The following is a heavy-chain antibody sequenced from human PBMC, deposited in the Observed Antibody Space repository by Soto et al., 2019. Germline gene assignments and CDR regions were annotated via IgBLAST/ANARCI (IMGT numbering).Heavy chain of an antibody. Sequence: SQTLSLTCAISGDSVSSNSAAWNWIRQSPSRGLEWLGRTYYRSKWYNDYAVSVKSRITINPDTSKNQFSLQLNSVTPEDTAVYYCARDHPTVTTTYYYGMDVWGQGTTVTVSS. CDR3: ARDHPTVTTTYYYGMDV. CDR1: GDSVSSNSAA. CDR2: TYYRSKWYN. V-gene: IGHV6-1*01. D-gene: IGHD4-17*01. J-gene: IGHJ6*02.